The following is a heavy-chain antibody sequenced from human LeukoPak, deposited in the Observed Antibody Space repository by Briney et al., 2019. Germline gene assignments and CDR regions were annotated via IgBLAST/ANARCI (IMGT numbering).Heavy chain of an antibody. V-gene: IGHV3-30*18. Sequence: HPGRSLRLSCAASGFTFSSYGMHWVRQAPAKGLEWGAIISSDGTFYYSADSVKGRFTISTDNSKNTLYLQMKSLRAEDTALYYCAKDDHIAVAGLDYWGQGTLVTVSS. CDR3: AKDDHIAVAGLDY. J-gene: IGHJ4*02. CDR2: ISSDGTFY. D-gene: IGHD6-19*01. CDR1: GFTFSSYG.